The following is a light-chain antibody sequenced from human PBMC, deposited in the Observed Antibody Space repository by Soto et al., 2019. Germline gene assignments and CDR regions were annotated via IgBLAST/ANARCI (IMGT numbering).Light chain of an antibody. J-gene: IGKJ1*01. CDR1: QSFTSW. CDR2: KAS. Sequence: DIQMTQSPSTMSASVGDRVTIPCRASQSFTSWLAWYQQKPGKAPKLLIYKASSLESGAPSRFSGSGSGTEFTLTTSSLQPDDFPTYYCQQSERTFGQGTKVDIK. CDR3: QQSERT. V-gene: IGKV1-5*03.